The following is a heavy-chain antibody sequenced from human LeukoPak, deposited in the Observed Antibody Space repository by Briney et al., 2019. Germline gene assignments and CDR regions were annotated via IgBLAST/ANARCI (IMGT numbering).Heavy chain of an antibody. Sequence: ASVKVSCKASGGTFSSYAISWVRQAPGQGLEWMGGIIPIFGTANYAQKFQGRVTITTDESTSTAYMELSSLRSEDTAVYYCARVSDQLLPTTRGWFDPWGQGTLVTVSS. D-gene: IGHD2-2*01. J-gene: IGHJ5*02. V-gene: IGHV1-69*05. CDR2: IIPIFGTA. CDR3: ARVSDQLLPTTRGWFDP. CDR1: GGTFSSYA.